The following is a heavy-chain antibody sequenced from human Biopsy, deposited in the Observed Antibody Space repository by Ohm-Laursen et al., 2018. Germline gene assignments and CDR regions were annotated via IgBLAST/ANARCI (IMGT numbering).Heavy chain of an antibody. Sequence: SVKVSCKASGATFSNYAINWLRQAPGQGLEWMGWINAKTGDTNYAQKFQGRVTMTRDTSISTAYVDLSSLRSDDTAVYYCTRGGYYYDSLAYYYWLDPWGQGTLVTVSS. CDR3: TRGGYYYDSLAYYYWLDP. V-gene: IGHV1-2*02. J-gene: IGHJ5*02. D-gene: IGHD3-22*01. CDR1: GATFSNYA. CDR2: INAKTGDT.